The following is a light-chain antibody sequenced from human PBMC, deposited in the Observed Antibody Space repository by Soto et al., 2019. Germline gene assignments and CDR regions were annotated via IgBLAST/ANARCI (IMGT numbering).Light chain of an antibody. CDR3: QSYDSSLSGSV. Sequence: QSVLTQPPSVSGAPGQRVTISCTGSSSNIGAGYDVHWYQQLPGTAPKLLIYGNSNRPSGVPDRFSGSKSGTSASLAITGPQAEDEGDYYCQSYDSSLSGSVFGGGTKLTVL. V-gene: IGLV1-40*01. CDR1: SSNIGAGYD. CDR2: GNS. J-gene: IGLJ2*01.